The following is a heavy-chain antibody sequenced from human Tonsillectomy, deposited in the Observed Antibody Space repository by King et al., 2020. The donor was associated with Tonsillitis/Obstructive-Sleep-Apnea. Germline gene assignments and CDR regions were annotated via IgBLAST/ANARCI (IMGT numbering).Heavy chain of an antibody. V-gene: IGHV4-34*01. J-gene: IGHJ4*02. CDR3: ARGDLLTGYYASTEFDY. Sequence: VQLPQWGAGLLKPSETLSLTCAVHGGSFSDYYWSWIRQPPGKALEWIGEINHGGSTRYNPSLKSRVTISLDSSKNQFSLKLNSMTAADTAVYYCARGDLLTGYYASTEFDYWGQGTLVTVSS. CDR2: INHGGST. D-gene: IGHD3-9*01. CDR1: GGSFSDYY.